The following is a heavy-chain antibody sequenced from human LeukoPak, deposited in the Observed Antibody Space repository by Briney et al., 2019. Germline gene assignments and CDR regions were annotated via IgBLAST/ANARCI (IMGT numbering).Heavy chain of an antibody. D-gene: IGHD5-24*01. CDR3: ARDNVEMATIKMGPVDY. CDR1: GFTFSSYA. V-gene: IGHV3-30-3*01. CDR2: ISYDGSNK. Sequence: PGGSLRLSCAASGFTFSSYAMHWVRQAPGKGLEWVAVISYDGSNKYYADSVKGRFTISRDNSKNTLYLQMNSLRAEDTAVYYCARDNVEMATIKMGPVDYWGQGTLVTVSS. J-gene: IGHJ4*02.